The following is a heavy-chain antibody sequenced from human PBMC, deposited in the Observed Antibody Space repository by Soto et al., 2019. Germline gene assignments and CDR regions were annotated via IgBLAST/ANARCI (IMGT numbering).Heavy chain of an antibody. D-gene: IGHD3-10*01. Sequence: QVQLVESGGGVVQPGGSLRLSCAASGFTFSNYAMHWVRQAPGEGLQWVALISYDGGNQYFPDSVKGRFTVSRDNSKSTLYLQMNSLRPEDTGVYYCATGEGFGSGNFHVTHSSYYGMDVWGLGTTVTVSS. V-gene: IGHV3-30*03. CDR2: ISYDGGNQ. CDR3: ATGEGFGSGNFHVTHSSYYGMDV. J-gene: IGHJ6*02. CDR1: GFTFSNYA.